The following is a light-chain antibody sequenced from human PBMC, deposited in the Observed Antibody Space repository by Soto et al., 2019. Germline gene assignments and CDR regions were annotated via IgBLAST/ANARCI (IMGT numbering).Light chain of an antibody. CDR3: QQSGSSFYT. CDR2: GAS. CDR1: QSVSSAY. J-gene: IGKJ2*01. Sequence: EIVLTQSPGTLSLSPGERATLSCRASQSVSSAYLAWYQQIPGQAPRLLIYGASSRATGIPDSFRCSGSGTDFTLTISGLEPDDFDVYYCQQSGSSFYTFGQGTKLEIK. V-gene: IGKV3-20*01.